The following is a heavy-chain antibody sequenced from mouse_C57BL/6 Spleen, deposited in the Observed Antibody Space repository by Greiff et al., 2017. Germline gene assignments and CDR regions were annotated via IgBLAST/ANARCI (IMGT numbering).Heavy chain of an antibody. CDR1: GFSLTSYG. CDR3: AKKGAVHWYFDV. CDR2: IWSGGST. J-gene: IGHJ1*03. Sequence: VKLVESGPGLVQPSQSLSITCTVSGFSLTSYGVHWVRQPPGKGLEWLGVIWSGGSTDYNAAFISRLSISKDNSKSQVFFKMNSLQADDTAIYYCAKKGAVHWYFDVWGTGTTVTVSS. V-gene: IGHV2-4*01. D-gene: IGHD1-1*01.